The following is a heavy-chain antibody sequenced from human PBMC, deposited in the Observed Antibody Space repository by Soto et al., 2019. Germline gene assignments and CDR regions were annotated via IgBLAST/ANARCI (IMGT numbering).Heavy chain of an antibody. CDR2: INHSGTT. V-gene: IGHV4-34*01. Sequence: QVQLQQWGAGLLKPSETLSLTCAVYGGSFSGYTWIWIRQPPGKGLEWIGEINHSGTTNHNPSLKSRVIISVDTSKKQLSLRLTSVTAADTAVYYCARGSDYTSSFDYWGQGTLVTVSS. CDR1: GGSFSGYT. CDR3: ARGSDYTSSFDY. D-gene: IGHD3-16*01. J-gene: IGHJ4*02.